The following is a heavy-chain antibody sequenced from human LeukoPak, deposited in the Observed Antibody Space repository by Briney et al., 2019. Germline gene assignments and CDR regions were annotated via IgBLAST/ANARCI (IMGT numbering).Heavy chain of an antibody. D-gene: IGHD2-15*01. V-gene: IGHV3-74*01. CDR2: INSDGSNT. CDR3: ARDPSRYCSGGSCYSDDYMDV. J-gene: IGHJ6*03. CDR1: GFTFSSYW. Sequence: PGGSLRLSCAASGFTFSSYWMHWVRQAPGKGLVWVSRINSDGSNTNYGGSVKGRFTISRHNAKNTLYLEMNSQRGEDTALYYCARDPSRYCSGGSCYSDDYMDVWGKGTRVSVPS.